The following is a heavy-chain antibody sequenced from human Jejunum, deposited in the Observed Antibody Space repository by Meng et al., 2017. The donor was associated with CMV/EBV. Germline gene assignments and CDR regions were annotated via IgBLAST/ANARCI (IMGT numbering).Heavy chain of an antibody. CDR2: ISGSGGST. CDR3: AKLSGYSYGPPDY. D-gene: IGHD5-18*01. J-gene: IGHJ4*02. Sequence: SGVTVSSYAMSWVRQAPGKGLEWVSAISGSGGSTYYADSVKGRFTISRDNSKNTLYLQMNSLRAEDTAVYYCAKLSGYSYGPPDYWGQGTLVTVSS. CDR1: GVTVSSYA. V-gene: IGHV3-23*01.